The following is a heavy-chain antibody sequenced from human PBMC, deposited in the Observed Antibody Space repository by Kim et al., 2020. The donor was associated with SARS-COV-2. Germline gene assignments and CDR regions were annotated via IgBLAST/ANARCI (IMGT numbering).Heavy chain of an antibody. Sequence: RYSRVTISVDTAKKQFSLKLSSVTAADTAVYYCARDNGGVQLWLDGMDVWGQGATVTVSS. CDR3: ARDNGGVQLWLDGMDV. D-gene: IGHD5-18*01. V-gene: IGHV4-59*01. J-gene: IGHJ6*02.